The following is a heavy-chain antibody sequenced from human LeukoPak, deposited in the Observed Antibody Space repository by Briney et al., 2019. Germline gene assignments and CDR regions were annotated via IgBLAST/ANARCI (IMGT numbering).Heavy chain of an antibody. CDR1: GLTFSTSG. V-gene: IGHV3-21*06. D-gene: IGHD1-14*01. Sequence: PGGSLRLSCTASGLTFSTSGFNWVRQAPGKGLEWVASIGPTGADTYHADSIKGRFTISRDNANNILYLQMNSLRAEDTAVYYCATETNGRHYDYWGQGTLLTVSS. CDR2: IGPTGADT. J-gene: IGHJ4*02. CDR3: ATETNGRHYDY.